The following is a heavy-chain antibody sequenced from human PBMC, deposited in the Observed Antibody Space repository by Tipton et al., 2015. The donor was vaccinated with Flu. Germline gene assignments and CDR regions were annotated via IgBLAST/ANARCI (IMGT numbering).Heavy chain of an antibody. D-gene: IGHD3-3*01. J-gene: IGHJ4*02. CDR2: IYTTGNT. Sequence: QLVQSGGGLVQPGGSLRLSCTVSGGSISSYYWSWIRQPAGKGLEWIGRIYTTGNTNYNHSLKSRVTMSVDTSKNQFSLKLSSVTAADTAVYYCAGGYYGRGDYWGQGTLVTASS. CDR1: GGSISSYY. CDR3: AGGYYGRGDY. V-gene: IGHV4-4*07.